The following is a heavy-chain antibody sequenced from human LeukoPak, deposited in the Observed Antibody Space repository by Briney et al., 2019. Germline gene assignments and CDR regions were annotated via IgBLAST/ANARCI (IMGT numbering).Heavy chain of an antibody. CDR3: AKVGPYCSGGSCYSGDY. V-gene: IGHV3-23*01. D-gene: IGHD2-15*01. Sequence: PGGSLRLSCAASGFTFSSYAMSWVRQAPGKGLEWVSAISGSGGSTYYADFVKGRFTISRDNSKNTLYLQMNSLRAEDTAVYYCAKVGPYCSGGSCYSGDYWGQGTLVTVSS. CDR1: GFTFSSYA. J-gene: IGHJ4*02. CDR2: ISGSGGST.